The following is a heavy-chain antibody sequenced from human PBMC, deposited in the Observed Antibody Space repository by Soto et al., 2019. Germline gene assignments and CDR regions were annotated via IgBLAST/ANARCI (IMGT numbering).Heavy chain of an antibody. V-gene: IGHV3-7*01. CDR1: GFTFSSYW. Sequence: GGSLRLSCAASGFTFSSYWMSWVRQAPGKGLEWVANIKQDGSEKYYVDSVKGRFTISRDNAKNSLYLQMNSLRAEDTAVYYCARDGRGYSSSWYDYWGQGTLVTVSS. J-gene: IGHJ4*02. D-gene: IGHD6-13*01. CDR3: ARDGRGYSSSWYDY. CDR2: IKQDGSEK.